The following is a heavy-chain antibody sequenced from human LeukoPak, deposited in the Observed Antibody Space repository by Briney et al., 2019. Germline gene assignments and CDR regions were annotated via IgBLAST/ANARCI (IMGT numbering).Heavy chain of an antibody. CDR1: GYTFTGYY. Sequence: ASVKVSCKTPGYTFTGYYLHWVRQAPGQGLEWMGWINPVTGGTKYAQKFYAKITMTRDTSISTAFLEVTSLKSDDTAVYYCARVARSTNHLHFDYWGQGTLVTVSS. V-gene: IGHV1-2*02. D-gene: IGHD4-17*01. CDR2: INPVTGGT. J-gene: IGHJ4*02. CDR3: ARVARSTNHLHFDY.